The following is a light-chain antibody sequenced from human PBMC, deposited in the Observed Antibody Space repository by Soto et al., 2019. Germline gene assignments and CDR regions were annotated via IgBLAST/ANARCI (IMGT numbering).Light chain of an antibody. V-gene: IGLV2-14*02. Sequence: QSVLTQPASVSGSPGQSITISCTGTSGDVGTYDLVSWYQHHPGAAPKLMVYEATRRPSGISNRFSGSKSGNTASLTISGLQAEDEAAYYCCSYTSSSTVVFGGGTKLTVL. CDR3: CSYTSSSTVV. CDR1: SGDVGTYDL. J-gene: IGLJ2*01. CDR2: EAT.